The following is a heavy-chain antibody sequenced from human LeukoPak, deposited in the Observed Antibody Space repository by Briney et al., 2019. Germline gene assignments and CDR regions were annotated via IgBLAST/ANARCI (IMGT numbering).Heavy chain of an antibody. V-gene: IGHV3-74*01. CDR3: ASGGFNHGFDL. Sequence: SLRICSAASGFTFSRYWIYCVRQAPGKGLVWVSRIDSDGRGTIYADSVKGRFTISRDNARTTLYLKMNSLRAADTAIYYCASGGFNHGFDLGGQGTMVIVTS. CDR1: GFTFSRYW. CDR2: IDSDGRGT. J-gene: IGHJ3*01. D-gene: IGHD3-16*01.